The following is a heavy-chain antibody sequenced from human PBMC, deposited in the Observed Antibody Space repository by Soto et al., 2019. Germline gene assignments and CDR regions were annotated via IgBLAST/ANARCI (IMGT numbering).Heavy chain of an antibody. Sequence: QVQLVQSGAEVRKPGASVKVSCKASGYTFTGYYMHWVRQAPGQGLEWMGWINPNSGGTNYAQKFQGWVTMTRDTSISTAYMELSRLRSDDTAVYYCARDRGGDYVYYFDYWGQGTLVTVSS. D-gene: IGHD4-17*01. CDR1: GYTFTGYY. CDR2: INPNSGGT. J-gene: IGHJ4*02. V-gene: IGHV1-2*04. CDR3: ARDRGGDYVYYFDY.